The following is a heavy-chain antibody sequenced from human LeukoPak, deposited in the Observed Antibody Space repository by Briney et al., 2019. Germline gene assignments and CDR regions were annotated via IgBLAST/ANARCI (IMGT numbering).Heavy chain of an antibody. Sequence: WGSLRLSCAASGFTFSSYWMHWVRQAPGKGLEWVSIIYSGGSTFYADSVKGRFTISRDNSKNTLYLQMNTLRAEDTAVYYCARGGSYLSAFDIWGQGKMVTVSS. V-gene: IGHV3-53*01. CDR3: ARGGSYLSAFDI. D-gene: IGHD1-26*01. CDR1: GFTFSSYW. CDR2: IYSGGST. J-gene: IGHJ3*02.